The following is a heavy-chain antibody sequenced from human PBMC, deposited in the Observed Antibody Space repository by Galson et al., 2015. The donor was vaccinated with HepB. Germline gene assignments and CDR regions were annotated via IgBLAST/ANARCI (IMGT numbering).Heavy chain of an antibody. Sequence: SLRLSCAASGFTFNSYTMNWVRQAPGKGLEWVSSISSSGSYIHYADSVKGRFTISRDNAKSSLYLQMNRLRSEDTAKYFCARGTIFGVVPVDYWGQGTLVTVSS. J-gene: IGHJ4*02. D-gene: IGHD3-3*01. CDR3: ARGTIFGVVPVDY. CDR1: GFTFNSYT. V-gene: IGHV3-21*01. CDR2: ISSSGSYI.